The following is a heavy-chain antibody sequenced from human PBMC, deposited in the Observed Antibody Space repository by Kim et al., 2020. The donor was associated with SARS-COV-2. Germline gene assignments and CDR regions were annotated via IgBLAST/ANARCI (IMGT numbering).Heavy chain of an antibody. D-gene: IGHD3-10*01. Sequence: GWSLRLSCAASGFTLSNFGMHWVRQAPGKGLEWVALISYDGSFKSYADSVKGRFTTSRDNSKNTLSLQMNSLRDEDTAVYYCAKDFSYGSGSRKGVENWGQGTLVTVSS. CDR1: GFTLSNFG. CDR3: AKDFSYGSGSRKGVEN. CDR2: ISYDGSFK. V-gene: IGHV3-30*18. J-gene: IGHJ4*02.